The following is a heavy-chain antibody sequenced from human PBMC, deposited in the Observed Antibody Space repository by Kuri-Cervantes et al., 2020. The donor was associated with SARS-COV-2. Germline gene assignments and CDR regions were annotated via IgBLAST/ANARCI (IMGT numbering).Heavy chain of an antibody. Sequence: SETLSLTCTVSGGYISSGSYYWSWIRQPAGKGLEWIGRIYTSGSTNYNPSLKSRVTISVDTSKNQFSLKLSSVTAADTAVYYCASSGWTNKYYFDYWGQGTLVTVSS. D-gene: IGHD6-19*01. CDR2: IYTSGST. J-gene: IGHJ4*02. V-gene: IGHV4-61*02. CDR1: GGYISSGSYY. CDR3: ASSGWTNKYYFDY.